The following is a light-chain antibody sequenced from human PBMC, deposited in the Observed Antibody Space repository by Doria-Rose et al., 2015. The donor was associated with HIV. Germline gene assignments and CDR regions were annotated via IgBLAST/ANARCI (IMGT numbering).Light chain of an antibody. J-gene: IGKJ1*01. Sequence: TQSPGTLSLSPGERATLSCRASQSFSSTYLAWYQQKPGQAPGLLIYDGSTRATGIPDRFSASGPGTDFTLTINRLEPEDFALYYCHQYGTSWTFGQGTKVEI. V-gene: IGKV3-20*01. CDR1: QSFSSTY. CDR2: DGS. CDR3: HQYGTSWT.